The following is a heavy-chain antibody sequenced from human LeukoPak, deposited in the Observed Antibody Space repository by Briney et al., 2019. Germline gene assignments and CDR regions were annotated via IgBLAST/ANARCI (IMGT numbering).Heavy chain of an antibody. D-gene: IGHD3-16*02. Sequence: SETLSLTCTVSGGSISSSSYYWGWIRQTPGKGLEWIGSIYYSGSTYYNPSLKSRVTISVDTSKNQFSLKLSSVTAADTAVYYCARGGDDYVWGSYRPLYYFDYWGQGTLVTVSS. CDR3: ARGGDDYVWGSYRPLYYFDY. V-gene: IGHV4-39*07. CDR2: IYYSGST. CDR1: GGSISSSSYY. J-gene: IGHJ4*02.